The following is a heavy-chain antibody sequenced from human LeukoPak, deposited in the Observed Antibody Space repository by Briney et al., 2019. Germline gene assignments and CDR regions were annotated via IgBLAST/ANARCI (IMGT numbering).Heavy chain of an antibody. J-gene: IGHJ4*02. CDR1: GGTFSSYA. V-gene: IGHV1-69*13. D-gene: IGHD4-17*01. Sequence: ASVKVSCKASGGTFSSYAISWVRQAPGQGFEGLGGIIPIFGTANYAQKFQGRVTITADESTSTAYMELSSLRSEDTAVYYCARAEGGYGDYKPDYWGQGTLVTVSS. CDR3: ARAEGGYGDYKPDY. CDR2: IIPIFGTA.